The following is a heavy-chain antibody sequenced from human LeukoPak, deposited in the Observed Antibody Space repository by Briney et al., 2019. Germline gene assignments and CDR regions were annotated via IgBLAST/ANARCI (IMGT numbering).Heavy chain of an antibody. CDR2: ISYDGSSK. D-gene: IGHD1-1*01. J-gene: IGHJ4*02. CDR1: GFTFSNYA. Sequence: GRSLRLSCAASGFTFSNYAIHWVRQAPGKGLEWVAVISYDGSSKYYADSVKGRFTISRDNSKNTLYLQMNSLRTEDTAVYYCAREGTYFDYWGQGTLVTVSS. CDR3: AREGTYFDY. V-gene: IGHV3-30-3*01.